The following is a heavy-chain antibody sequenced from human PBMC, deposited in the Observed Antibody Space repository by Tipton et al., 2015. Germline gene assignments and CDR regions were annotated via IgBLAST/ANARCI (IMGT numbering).Heavy chain of an antibody. Sequence: AVSGFTFSAYNMNWVRQAPGKGLEWVSSISASSSFIYYADSVQGRFTISRDNAKSSLYLQMNSLRAGDTAVYYCARWTTVTAFDYWGQGTLVTVSS. CDR2: ISASSSFI. D-gene: IGHD4-17*01. J-gene: IGHJ4*02. V-gene: IGHV3-21*01. CDR1: GFTFSAYN. CDR3: ARWTTVTAFDY.